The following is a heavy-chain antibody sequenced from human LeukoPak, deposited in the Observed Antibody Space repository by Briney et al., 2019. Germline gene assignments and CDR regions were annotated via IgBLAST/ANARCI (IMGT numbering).Heavy chain of an antibody. Sequence: GGSLRLSCAASGFTFSSYAMHWVRQAPGKGLEWVAVISYDGSNKYYADSVKGRFTISRDNSKNTLYLQMNSLRAEDTAVYYCARDSRYSGNYWGQGTLVTVSS. CDR1: GFTFSSYA. V-gene: IGHV3-30-3*01. D-gene: IGHD1-26*01. CDR2: ISYDGSNK. CDR3: ARDSRYSGNY. J-gene: IGHJ4*02.